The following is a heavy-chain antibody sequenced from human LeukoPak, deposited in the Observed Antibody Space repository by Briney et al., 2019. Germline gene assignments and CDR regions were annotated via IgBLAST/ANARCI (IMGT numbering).Heavy chain of an antibody. Sequence: SVKVSCKASGGTFSSYAISWVRQAPGQGLEWMGGIIPIFGTANYAQKFQGRVTITADESTSTAYMELSSLRSEDTAVYYCARGGYYDILIGYPPFDYWGQGTLVTVSS. V-gene: IGHV1-69*13. D-gene: IGHD3-9*01. CDR3: ARGGYYDILIGYPPFDY. J-gene: IGHJ4*02. CDR2: IIPIFGTA. CDR1: GGTFSSYA.